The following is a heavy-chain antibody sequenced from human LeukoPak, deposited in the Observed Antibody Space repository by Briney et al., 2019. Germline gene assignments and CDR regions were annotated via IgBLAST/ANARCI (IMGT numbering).Heavy chain of an antibody. CDR2: IHQYGGEK. CDR1: GFTFRSHW. J-gene: IGHJ4*02. D-gene: IGHD2-2*01. CDR3: ARTKGIMPFDY. Sequence: GGSLRLSCEASGFTFRSHWMSWVRQAPGKGLEWVANIHQYGGEKYYVDSVRGRFTMSRDNAENSLYLQMNSLRAEDTAVYYCARTKGIMPFDYWGQGTLVTVSS. V-gene: IGHV3-7*01.